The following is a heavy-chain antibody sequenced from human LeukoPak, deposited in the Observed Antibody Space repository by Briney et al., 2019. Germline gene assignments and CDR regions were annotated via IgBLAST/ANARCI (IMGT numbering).Heavy chain of an antibody. Sequence: GGSLRLSCAASGFTFSRYAMSWVRQAPGKGLEGVSAISGSGGSTYYADSVKGRFTISRDNSKNTLYLQMNSLRAEDTAVYYCAKDRGIAAAGEIDYWGQGTLVTVSS. V-gene: IGHV3-23*01. J-gene: IGHJ4*02. CDR1: GFTFSRYA. CDR2: ISGSGGST. CDR3: AKDRGIAAAGEIDY. D-gene: IGHD6-13*01.